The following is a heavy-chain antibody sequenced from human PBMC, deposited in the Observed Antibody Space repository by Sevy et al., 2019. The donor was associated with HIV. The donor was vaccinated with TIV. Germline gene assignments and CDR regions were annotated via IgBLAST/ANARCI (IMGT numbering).Heavy chain of an antibody. D-gene: IGHD3-10*01. CDR1: GFTFSTYA. V-gene: IGHV3-23*01. CDR3: AKDRVSGTYYTGDFDY. CDR2: ISYSGGST. J-gene: IGHJ4*02. Sequence: GGSLRLSCAASGFTFSTYAMTWVRQAPGKGLGWVSVISYSGGSTYYADSVRGQFTISRDNSKNTLYLQMNSLRVEDTAVYYCAKDRVSGTYYTGDFDYWGQGTLVTVSS.